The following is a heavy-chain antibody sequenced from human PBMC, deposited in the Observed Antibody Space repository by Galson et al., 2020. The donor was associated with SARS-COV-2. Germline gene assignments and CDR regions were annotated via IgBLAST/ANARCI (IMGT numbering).Heavy chain of an antibody. CDR2: IKQDGSDR. CDR1: GFTFSSYW. D-gene: IGHD5-12*01. Sequence: GESLKISCEASGFTFSSYWMSWVRQAPGKGLEWVANIKQDGSDRYYVDSVKGRFTISSDNAKNSVFLQMNSLRADDTAVYYCARDEDGYNDVWGQGTLVAVSS. CDR3: ARDEDGYNDV. J-gene: IGHJ4*02. V-gene: IGHV3-7*01.